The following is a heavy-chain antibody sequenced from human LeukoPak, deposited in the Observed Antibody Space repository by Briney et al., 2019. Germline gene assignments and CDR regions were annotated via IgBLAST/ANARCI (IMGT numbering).Heavy chain of an antibody. V-gene: IGHV4-61*02. Sequence: SETLSLTCTFSGGSISSGSYYWSWIRQPAGKGLEWIGRIYTSGSTNYNPSLKSRVTISVDTSKNQFSLKLSPVTAADTAVYYCARAVSGYHRPAFDIWGQGTMVTVSS. D-gene: IGHD5-12*01. CDR1: GGSISSGSYY. CDR2: IYTSGST. J-gene: IGHJ3*02. CDR3: ARAVSGYHRPAFDI.